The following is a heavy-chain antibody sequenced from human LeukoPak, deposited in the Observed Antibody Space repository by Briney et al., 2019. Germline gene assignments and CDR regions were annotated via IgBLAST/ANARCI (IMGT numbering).Heavy chain of an antibody. D-gene: IGHD6-19*01. CDR1: GGSISSGGYY. CDR3: AREAAVAGTDFDY. CDR2: IYYSGST. J-gene: IGHJ4*02. V-gene: IGHV4-31*03. Sequence: SETLSLTCTVSGGSISSGGYYWSWIRQHPGKGLEWIGYIYYSGSTYYNPPLKSRVTISVDTSKNQFSLKLSSVTAADTAVYYCAREAAVAGTDFDYWGQGTLVTVSS.